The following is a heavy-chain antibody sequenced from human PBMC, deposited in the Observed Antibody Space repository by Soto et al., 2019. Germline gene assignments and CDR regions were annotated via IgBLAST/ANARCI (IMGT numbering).Heavy chain of an antibody. Sequence: GASVKVSCKASGYTFTSYAMHWVRQAPGQRLEWMGWINAGNGNTKYSQKFQGRVTITRDTSASTAYMELSSLRSEDTAVYYCARMFWSGYKFYYYYGMDVWGQGTTVTVSS. CDR3: ARMFWSGYKFYYYYGMDV. CDR2: INAGNGNT. V-gene: IGHV1-3*01. D-gene: IGHD3-3*01. J-gene: IGHJ6*02. CDR1: GYTFTSYA.